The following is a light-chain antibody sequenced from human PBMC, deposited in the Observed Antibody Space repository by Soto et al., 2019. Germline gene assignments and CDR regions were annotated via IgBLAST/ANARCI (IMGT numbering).Light chain of an antibody. V-gene: IGKV3-20*01. Sequence: EIVLTQSPGTLSLSPGERATLSCRASQTIGTSYLAWYQQKPGQAPRLLIFSISHRATGIPDRFSGSGSGTDFTLTISSLEPEDFAVYYCMQNNNWPLTFGPGTKVDIK. J-gene: IGKJ1*01. CDR2: SIS. CDR3: MQNNNWPLT. CDR1: QTIGTSY.